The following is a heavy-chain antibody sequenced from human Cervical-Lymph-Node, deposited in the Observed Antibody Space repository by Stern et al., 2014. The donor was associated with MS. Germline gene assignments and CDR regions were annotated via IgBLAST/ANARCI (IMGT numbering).Heavy chain of an antibody. Sequence: VQLVESGAEVKKPGESLKISCKGSGYNFGDYWIGWVRPKPGKGLEWMGIIFPADSDSRYSPSFEGQVTFSADESISPAFLQSSSLKSSDTGIYYCARHQPAATFAMDVWGQGTTVIVSS. CDR3: ARHQPAATFAMDV. CDR1: GYNFGDYW. D-gene: IGHD2-2*01. J-gene: IGHJ6*02. CDR2: IFPADSDS. V-gene: IGHV5-51*01.